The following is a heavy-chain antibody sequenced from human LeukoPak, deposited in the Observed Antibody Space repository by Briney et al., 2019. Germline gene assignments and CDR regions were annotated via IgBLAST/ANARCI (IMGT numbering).Heavy chain of an antibody. Sequence: HPSQTLSLTCTLSGGSISSNSFYCAWLRQPPWKGLQWLGRIYYSESNYHNPSLKSRVTISVDASKNQYSLKLNSVTAAATVVYYCARPPRRWFGEFHDYWGQGTLVTVSS. CDR2: IYYSESN. CDR1: GGSISSNSFY. V-gene: IGHV4-39*07. D-gene: IGHD3-10*01. CDR3: ARPPRRWFGEFHDY. J-gene: IGHJ4*02.